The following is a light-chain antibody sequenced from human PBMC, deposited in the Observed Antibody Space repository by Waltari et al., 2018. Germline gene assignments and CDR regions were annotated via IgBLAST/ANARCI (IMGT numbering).Light chain of an antibody. CDR3: QQGYTDPLT. Sequence: DIQLTQSPSSLSASEGDIVTITCLASQNIRSYLNWYQQSPGKAPNLLIYGASSLQSGTPKRFSGSGYGPDFNLTISSLHPEAFTTYDCQQGYTDPLTFGGGTKLELK. J-gene: IGKJ4*01. V-gene: IGKV1-39*01. CDR1: QNIRSY. CDR2: GAS.